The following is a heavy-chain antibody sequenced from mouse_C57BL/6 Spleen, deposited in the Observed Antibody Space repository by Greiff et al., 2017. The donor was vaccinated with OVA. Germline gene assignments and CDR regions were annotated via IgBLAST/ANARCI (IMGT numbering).Heavy chain of an antibody. J-gene: IGHJ3*01. V-gene: IGHV14-1*01. D-gene: IGHD1-1*01. CDR1: GFNIKDYY. Sequence: VQLQQSGAELVRPGASVKLSCTASGFNIKDYYMHWVKQRPEQGLEWIGRIDPEDGDTEYAPKFQGKATMTADTSSNTAYLQLSSLTSEDTAVYYCPPGDYGSSSAWFAYWGQGTLVTVSA. CDR3: PPGDYGSSSAWFAY. CDR2: IDPEDGDT.